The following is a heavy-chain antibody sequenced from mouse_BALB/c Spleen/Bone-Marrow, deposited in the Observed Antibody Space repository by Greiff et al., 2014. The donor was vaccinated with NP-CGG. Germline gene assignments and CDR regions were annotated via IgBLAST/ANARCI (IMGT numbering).Heavy chain of an antibody. CDR1: GYRFNSYW. D-gene: IGHD3-1*01. J-gene: IGHJ2*01. V-gene: IGHV1-9*01. CDR2: ILPGSGST. Sequence: QVQLQQSGADLMKPGASVKISCKATGYRFNSYWIEWVKQRPGHGLEWIGEILPGSGSTNINEKFKGKATFTAYTSSNTACMQISSLTSENSAVYYCARLGIRSFDYWGQGTTLTVSS. CDR3: ARLGIRSFDY.